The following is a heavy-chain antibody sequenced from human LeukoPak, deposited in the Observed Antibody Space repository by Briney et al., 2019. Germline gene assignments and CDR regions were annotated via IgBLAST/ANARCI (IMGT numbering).Heavy chain of an antibody. CDR1: GYIFSNYW. Sequence: GESLKISFKGSGYIFSNYWIAWVRQMPGRGLESMGIIYPGDSDTRYSPSFQGQVTISADKSISTAYLQWSSLRAPDTAMYYCARHGVAGPYDAFDIWGQGTWVTVSS. J-gene: IGHJ3*02. D-gene: IGHD3-3*01. V-gene: IGHV5-51*01. CDR2: IYPGDSDT. CDR3: ARHGVAGPYDAFDI.